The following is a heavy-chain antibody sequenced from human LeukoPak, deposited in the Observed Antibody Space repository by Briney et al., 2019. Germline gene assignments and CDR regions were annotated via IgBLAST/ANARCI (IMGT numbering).Heavy chain of an antibody. CDR1: GFTFSSHW. D-gene: IGHD4-11*01. Sequence: PGGSLRLSCAASGFTFSSHWMHWVRQAPGKGLMWVSRIHSDGSSTYYADSVKGRFTISRDNAKNTLYLQMNSLRAEDTAVYYCGRLHPTDNWFDPWGQGTLVTVSS. CDR2: IHSDGSST. CDR3: GRLHPTDNWFDP. V-gene: IGHV3-74*01. J-gene: IGHJ5*02.